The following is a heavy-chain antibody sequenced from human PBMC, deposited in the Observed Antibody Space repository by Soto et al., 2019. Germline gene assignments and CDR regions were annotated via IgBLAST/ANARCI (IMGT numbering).Heavy chain of an antibody. V-gene: IGHV3-49*03. CDR2: IRSKAYGGTT. Sequence: SGGSLRLSCTASGFTFGDYAMSWFRQAPGKGLEWVGFIRSKAYGGTTEYAASVKGRFTISRDDSKSIAYLQMNSLKTEDTAVYYCTRDKVDGIYYYYGMDVWGQGTTVTVSS. CDR1: GFTFGDYA. J-gene: IGHJ6*02. CDR3: TRDKVDGIYYYYGMDV. D-gene: IGHD6-19*01.